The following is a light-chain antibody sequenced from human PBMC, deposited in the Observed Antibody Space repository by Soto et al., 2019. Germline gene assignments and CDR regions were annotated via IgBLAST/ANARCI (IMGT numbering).Light chain of an antibody. V-gene: IGKV3-11*01. Sequence: EIALTQSPATLSLSPGERATLSCRTSQSVGTYLAWYQQKPGQAPRLLIYDASNRATGIPARFSGRVSGTDFTLTISSLEPEDFAVYFCQQRTNWLTFGPGTKVDIK. CDR2: DAS. J-gene: IGKJ3*01. CDR1: QSVGTY. CDR3: QQRTNWLT.